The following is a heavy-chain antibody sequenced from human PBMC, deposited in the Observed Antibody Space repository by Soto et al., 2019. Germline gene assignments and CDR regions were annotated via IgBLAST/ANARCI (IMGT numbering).Heavy chain of an antibody. CDR3: ARGIAARRGYYGMDV. Sequence: QVQLVESGGGVVQPGRSLRLSCAASGFTFSSYAMHWVRQAPGKGLGWGAVISYDGSNKYYADSVKGRFTISRDNSKNTLYLQMNSLRAEDTAVYYCARGIAARRGYYGMDVWGQGTTVTVSS. D-gene: IGHD6-6*01. CDR1: GFTFSSYA. J-gene: IGHJ6*02. CDR2: ISYDGSNK. V-gene: IGHV3-30-3*01.